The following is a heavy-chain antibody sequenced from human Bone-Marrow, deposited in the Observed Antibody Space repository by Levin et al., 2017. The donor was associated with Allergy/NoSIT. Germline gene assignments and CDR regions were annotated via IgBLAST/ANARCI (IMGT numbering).Heavy chain of an antibody. CDR1: GLSLTNSW. D-gene: IGHD6-13*01. J-gene: IGHJ5*02. CDR2: IHLGDSET. CDR3: VRLGWTGSWKRGWLDP. Sequence: KVSCKGSGLSLTNSWIGWVRHMPGRGLEWMGIIHLGDSETKYSPSFQDQVTISADKSTTTAYLQSSSLKPSDSAMYYWVRLGWTGSWKRGWLDPWGQGTLVTVST. V-gene: IGHV5-51*01.